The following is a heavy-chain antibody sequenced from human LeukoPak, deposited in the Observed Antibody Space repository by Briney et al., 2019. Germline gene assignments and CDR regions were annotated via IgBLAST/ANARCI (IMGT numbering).Heavy chain of an antibody. CDR1: GGSISSGSSY. CDR2: IYTSGST. CDR3: ARDRRLQLDY. J-gene: IGHJ4*02. D-gene: IGHD4-11*01. Sequence: SETLSLTCTVSGGSISSGSSYWSWIRQPAGKGLEWIGRIYTSGSTNYNPSLKSRVTISVDTSKNQFSLKLSSVTAADTAVYYCARDRRLQLDYWGQGTLVTVSS. V-gene: IGHV4-61*02.